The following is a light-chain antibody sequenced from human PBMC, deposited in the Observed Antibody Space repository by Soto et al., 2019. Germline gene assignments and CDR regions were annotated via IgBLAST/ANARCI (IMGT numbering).Light chain of an antibody. CDR2: AAS. J-gene: IGKJ3*01. V-gene: IGKV1-27*01. CDR1: HGIRNF. CDR3: QKYSSVPV. Sequence: DIQMTQSPTSLSASVGDRVTITCRASHGIRNFVAWYQQKPGKPPKILIYAASTLQSGVPSRFSGSGSGTDFTLTINSLQPEDVATYSCQKYSSVPVFGPGTKVEI.